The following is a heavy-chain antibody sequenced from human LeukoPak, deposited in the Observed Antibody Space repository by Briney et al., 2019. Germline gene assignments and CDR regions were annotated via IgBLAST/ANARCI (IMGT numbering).Heavy chain of an antibody. D-gene: IGHD2-8*01. Sequence: GGSLRLSCAASGFTFSSYSMNWVRQAPGKGLEWVSYISSSSSTIYYADSVKGRFTISRDNAKNSLHLQMNSLRAEDTAVYYCARATRGMVYAYNAFDIWGQGTMVTVSS. CDR2: ISSSSSTI. V-gene: IGHV3-48*01. J-gene: IGHJ3*02. CDR1: GFTFSSYS. CDR3: ARATRGMVYAYNAFDI.